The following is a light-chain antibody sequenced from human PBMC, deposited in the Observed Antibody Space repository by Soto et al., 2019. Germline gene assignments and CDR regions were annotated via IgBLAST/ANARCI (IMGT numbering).Light chain of an antibody. CDR2: KAS. CDR3: QHYNSYSEA. V-gene: IGKV1-5*03. Sequence: DFQMTQSPSTLSGSVGDRVTITCRASQTISSWLAWYQQKPGKAPKLLIYKASTLKSGVTSRFSGSGSGTEFTLTISSLDPDDFATYYCQHYNSYSEAFGQGTKVELK. CDR1: QTISSW. J-gene: IGKJ1*01.